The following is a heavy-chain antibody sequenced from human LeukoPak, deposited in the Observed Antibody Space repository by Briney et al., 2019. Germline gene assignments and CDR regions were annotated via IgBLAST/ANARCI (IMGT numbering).Heavy chain of an antibody. Sequence: GGSLRLSCAASGFTFSSYWMSWVRQAPGKGLEWVANIKQDGSEKYYVDSVKGRLTISRDNAKNSLYLQMNSLRAEDTAVYYCARDRGGYCSGGSCHTGWFDPWGQGTLVTVSS. CDR3: ARDRGGYCSGGSCHTGWFDP. V-gene: IGHV3-7*01. CDR2: IKQDGSEK. J-gene: IGHJ5*02. CDR1: GFTFSSYW. D-gene: IGHD2-15*01.